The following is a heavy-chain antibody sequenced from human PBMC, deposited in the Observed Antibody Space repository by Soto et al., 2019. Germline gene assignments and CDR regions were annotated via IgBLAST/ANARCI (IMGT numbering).Heavy chain of an antibody. CDR3: ARDRGFLEWSHQFDP. Sequence: QVQLVQAGAEVKKPGSSVKVSCKASGGTFNRNGSTWVRPAPGQGLEWMGGVIPALGTAKYAPKFQDRVKITADETTSTAHMELSSLRYEDTAVYYCARDRGFLEWSHQFDPWGQGTLVTVSS. V-gene: IGHV1-69*01. CDR2: VIPALGTA. D-gene: IGHD3-3*01. J-gene: IGHJ5*02. CDR1: GGTFNRNG.